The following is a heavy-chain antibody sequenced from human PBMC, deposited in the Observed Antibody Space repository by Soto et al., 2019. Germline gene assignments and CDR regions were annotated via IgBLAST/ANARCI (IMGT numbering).Heavy chain of an antibody. Sequence: QLQLQESGSGLVKPSQTLSLTCAVSGGSISSGNSYAWSWIRQPPGKGLEWLGSISHTGRPSYNPSPKGRVTMSVDKSKNQFSLKLSSVTAADMAVYYCARAVAPYLGTWFDPWGQGSLVIVSS. CDR2: ISHTGRP. J-gene: IGHJ5*02. D-gene: IGHD3-16*01. CDR3: ARAVAPYLGTWFDP. V-gene: IGHV4-30-2*01. CDR1: GGSISSGNSYA.